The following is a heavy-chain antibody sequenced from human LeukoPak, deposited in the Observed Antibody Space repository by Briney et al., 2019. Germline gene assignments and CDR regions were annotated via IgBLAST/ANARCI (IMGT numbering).Heavy chain of an antibody. CDR3: ARGGWWGDFDY. D-gene: IGHD2-8*02. CDR2: IKQDGSEK. J-gene: IGHJ4*02. CDR1: GFTFSTFA. V-gene: IGHV3-7*01. Sequence: GGSLRLSCAASGFTFSTFAMIWVRQPPGKGLEWVANIKQDGSEKYYVDSVKGRFTISRDNAKNALFLQMDSLRADDTAVYYCARGGWWGDFDYWGQGTLITVSS.